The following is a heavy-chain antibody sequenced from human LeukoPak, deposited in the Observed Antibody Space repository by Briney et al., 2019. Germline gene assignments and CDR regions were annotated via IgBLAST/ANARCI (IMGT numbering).Heavy chain of an antibody. Sequence: SETLSLTCAVSGYSITSGYYWGWIRQPPGKGLEWIGTIYHSGSTYYNPSLKSRVIVSVDTSKNQFSLKLSSVTAADTAVYYCVRSPYCYYHMDVWGKGTSVTVSS. J-gene: IGHJ6*03. CDR1: GYSITSGYY. V-gene: IGHV4-38-2*01. CDR3: VRSPYCYYHMDV. CDR2: IYHSGST.